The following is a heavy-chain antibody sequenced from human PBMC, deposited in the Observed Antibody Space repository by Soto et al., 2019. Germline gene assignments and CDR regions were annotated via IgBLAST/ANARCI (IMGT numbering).Heavy chain of an antibody. D-gene: IGHD2-21*01. CDR2: IKGDGTRT. Sequence: GGALELSCAAPRFTLRSYWMQWGRQGPGKGLVWVSRIKGDGTRTNYADSVGGRFTVSRDNAKNTLYLQINSLTAEDTAVYYCARGALTSIDMVDYWGQGTLVTVSS. J-gene: IGHJ4*02. CDR3: ARGALTSIDMVDY. CDR1: RFTLRSYW. V-gene: IGHV3-74*01.